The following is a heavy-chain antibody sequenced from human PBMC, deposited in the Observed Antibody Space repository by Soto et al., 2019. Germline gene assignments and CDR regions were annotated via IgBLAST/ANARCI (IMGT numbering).Heavy chain of an antibody. Sequence: EVQLVESGGGLVQPGGSLRLSCAASGFTFSSYSMNWVRQAPGKGLEWASYISSSNIYYADSVKGRFTISRDNAKNSLYLQMDSLRDEDTAVYYCARDRMWAFDYWGQGTLVTVSS. CDR3: ARDRMWAFDY. J-gene: IGHJ4*02. D-gene: IGHD1-26*01. CDR2: ISSSNI. V-gene: IGHV3-48*02. CDR1: GFTFSSYS.